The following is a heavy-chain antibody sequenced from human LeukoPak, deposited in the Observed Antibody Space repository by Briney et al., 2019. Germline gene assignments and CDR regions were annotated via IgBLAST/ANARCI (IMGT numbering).Heavy chain of an antibody. CDR3: AGSDNSGYDFPHFDY. D-gene: IGHD5-12*01. Sequence: PGGSLRLSCAASGFTFSSYAMHWVRQAPGKGLEWVAVISYDGSNKYYADSVKGRFTISRDNSKNTLYLQMNSLRAEDTAVYYCAGSDNSGYDFPHFDYWGQGTLVTVSS. J-gene: IGHJ4*02. CDR2: ISYDGSNK. V-gene: IGHV3-30-3*01. CDR1: GFTFSSYA.